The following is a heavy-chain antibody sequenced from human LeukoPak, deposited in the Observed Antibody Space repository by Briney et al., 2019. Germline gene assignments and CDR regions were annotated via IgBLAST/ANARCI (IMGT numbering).Heavy chain of an antibody. V-gene: IGHV1-18*01. D-gene: IGHD3-22*01. CDR3: AREYYYDTSGYYSAYYMYGMDV. CDR1: GYRFNNYG. CDR2: ISGYNGDT. Sequence: ASVKVSPKASGYRFNNYGICWVRQAPGQGLEWMGWISGYNGDTKFAQKFQGRVSITTDKSTTTASMELRSLRFDDTAVYFCAREYYYDTSGYYSAYYMYGMDVWG. J-gene: IGHJ6*02.